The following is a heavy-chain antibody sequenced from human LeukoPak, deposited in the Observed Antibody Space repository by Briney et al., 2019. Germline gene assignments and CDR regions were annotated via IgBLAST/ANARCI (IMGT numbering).Heavy chain of an antibody. D-gene: IGHD6-25*01. CDR2: IHDDGRA. CDR1: GGSMSDSIT. CDR3: AKVLTAAGLDL. V-gene: IGHV4/OR15-8*01. J-gene: IGHJ5*02. Sequence: SETLSLTCSVSGGSMSDSITWGWVRQPPGKGLEWLANIHDDGRAAPNPSLRSRLTISQDRSKNQFSLKVSSVTAADTAFYYCAKVLTAAGLDLWGQGILVTVSS.